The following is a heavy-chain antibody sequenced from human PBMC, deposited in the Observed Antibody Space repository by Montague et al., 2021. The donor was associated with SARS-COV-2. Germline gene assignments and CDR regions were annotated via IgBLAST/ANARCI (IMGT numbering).Heavy chain of an antibody. CDR2: FYHSGNT. V-gene: IGHV4-38-2*02. J-gene: IGHJ4*02. CDR1: GFSISSGYQ. D-gene: IGHD6-19*01. Sequence: SETLSLTCTVSGFSISSGYQWGWIRQPPGKGLEWIGRFYHSGNTYYSPSLKSRVTISVDTSKNQFSLKLTSLTATDTAVYYCARVSGCSNNNCNAYSLFDYWGRGTLVAVSS. CDR3: ARVSGCSNNNCNAYSLFDY.